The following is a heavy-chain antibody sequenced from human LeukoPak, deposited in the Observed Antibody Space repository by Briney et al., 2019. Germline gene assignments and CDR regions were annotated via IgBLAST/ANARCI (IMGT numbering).Heavy chain of an antibody. CDR2: IYTSGST. V-gene: IGHV4-61*02. CDR3: AGQLDP. CDR1: GGSISSGSYY. Sequence: PSETLSLTCTVSGGSISSGSYYWSWIRQPAGKGLEWIGRIYTSGSTNYNPSLKSRVTISVDTSKNQFSLKLSSVTAADTAVYYCAGQLDPWGQGTLVTVSS. J-gene: IGHJ5*02.